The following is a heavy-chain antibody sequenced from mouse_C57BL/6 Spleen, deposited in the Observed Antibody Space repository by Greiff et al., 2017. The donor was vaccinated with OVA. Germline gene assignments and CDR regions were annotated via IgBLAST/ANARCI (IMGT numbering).Heavy chain of an antibody. CDR1: GFSLTSYG. CDR2: IWSDGST. V-gene: IGHV2-6-1*01. Sequence: VQLVESGPGLVAPSQSLSITCTVSGFSLTSYGVHWVRPPPGKGLEWLVVIWSDGSTTYNSALKSRLSISKDNSKSQVFLKMNSLQTDDTARYYGARHEGYGSSYPFAYWGQGTLVTVSA. J-gene: IGHJ3*01. CDR3: ARHEGYGSSYPFAY. D-gene: IGHD1-1*01.